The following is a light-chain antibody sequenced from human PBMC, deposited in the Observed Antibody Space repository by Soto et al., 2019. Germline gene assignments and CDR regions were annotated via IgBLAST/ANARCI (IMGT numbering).Light chain of an antibody. CDR2: AAS. CDR3: QQGYTTPIT. V-gene: IGKV1-39*01. Sequence: DIQMTQSPSSLSASVVDRVTITCRTSQTINNYLNWYQLKPGKAPKPLIYAASSLQSGVPSRFSGSGSGTEFTLTIISVQPEDFATYSCQQGYTTPITFGQGTRLEIK. CDR1: QTINNY. J-gene: IGKJ5*01.